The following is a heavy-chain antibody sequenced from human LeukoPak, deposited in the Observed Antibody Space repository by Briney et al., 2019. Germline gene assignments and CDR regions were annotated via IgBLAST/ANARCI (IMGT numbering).Heavy chain of an antibody. D-gene: IGHD6-13*01. CDR3: ARVVDYKQQSAFDI. J-gene: IGHJ3*02. V-gene: IGHV4-39*07. CDR2: IYYSGST. CDR1: GGSISSSSYY. Sequence: SETLSLTCTVSGGSISSSSYYWGWIRQPPGKGLEWIGSIYYSGSTYYNPSLKSRVTISVDTSKNQFSLKLSSVTAADTAVYYCARVVDYKQQSAFDIWGQGTMVTVSS.